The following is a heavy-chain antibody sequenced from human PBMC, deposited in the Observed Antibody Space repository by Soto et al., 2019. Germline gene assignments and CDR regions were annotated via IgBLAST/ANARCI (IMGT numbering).Heavy chain of an antibody. J-gene: IGHJ3*02. CDR1: GYTFTSYF. Sequence: QVQLVQSGAEVKKPGASVKVSCRASGYTFTSYFIHWVRQAPGQGLEWMGIINPRGGSTSYVQKFQGRVTMTRDTSTSTVYMELRRLRSEDTAVYYCARIPGIISIWGQGTMVTVSS. CDR2: INPRGGST. CDR3: ARIPGIISI. V-gene: IGHV1-46*01. D-gene: IGHD3-10*01.